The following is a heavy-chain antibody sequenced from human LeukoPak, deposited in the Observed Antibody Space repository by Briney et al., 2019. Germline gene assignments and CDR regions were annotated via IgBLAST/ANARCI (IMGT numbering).Heavy chain of an antibody. CDR1: GYSFTNYW. D-gene: IGHD2-8*01. J-gene: IGHJ4*02. CDR3: ARPLGYCTNGLCYDRAPYYFDY. CDR2: IYPGDSDT. V-gene: IGHV5-51*01. Sequence: GESLKISCKGSGYSFTNYWIGWVRQMPGKGLEWMGIIYPGDSDTRYSPSFQGQVTISADKSISTAYLQWSSLKASDTARYYCARPLGYCTNGLCYDRAPYYFDYWGQGTLVTVSS.